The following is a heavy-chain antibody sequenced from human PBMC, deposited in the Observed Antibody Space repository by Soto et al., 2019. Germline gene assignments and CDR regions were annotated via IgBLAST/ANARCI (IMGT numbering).Heavy chain of an antibody. CDR3: ATAEVDY. V-gene: IGHV3-74*01. CDR1: GFNFGNNW. CDR2: MNSDGRTT. Sequence: EVQLVESGGGLVQPGGSLRLSCAASGFNFGNNWMHWVRQAPGKGLEWVSRMNSDGRTTNYADSVKGRFTVSRDNAKNILYLQMNSLRAEDTAVYYCATAEVDYWGPGTLVTVSS. J-gene: IGHJ4*02.